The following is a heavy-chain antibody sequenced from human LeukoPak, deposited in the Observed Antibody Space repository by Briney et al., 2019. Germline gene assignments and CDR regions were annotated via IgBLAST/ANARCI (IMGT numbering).Heavy chain of an antibody. CDR3: ATEIYSGSPLNAFDI. D-gene: IGHD1-26*01. CDR2: FDPEDGET. Sequence: GASVKVSCKVSGYTLTELSMHWVRQAPGKGLEWMGGFDPEDGETIYAQKFQGRVTMTEDTSTDTAYMEPSSLRSEDTAVYYCATEIYSGSPLNAFDIWGQGTMVTVSS. J-gene: IGHJ3*02. V-gene: IGHV1-24*01. CDR1: GYTLTELS.